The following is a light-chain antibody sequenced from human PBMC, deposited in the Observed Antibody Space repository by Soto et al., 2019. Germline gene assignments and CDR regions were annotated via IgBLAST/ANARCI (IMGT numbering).Light chain of an antibody. V-gene: IGKV4-1*01. CDR1: QSVFFNSNNKNY. CDR2: WAS. CDR3: QQYYNIPPT. Sequence: DIVMTQSPDSLAVSLGERATINCKSSQSVFFNSNNKNYLAWYQQKPGQPPKLLIYWASTRESGVPERFSGSGSGTDFTLTISSLQAEDVAFYYCQQYYNIPPTFGQGTKVEI. J-gene: IGKJ1*01.